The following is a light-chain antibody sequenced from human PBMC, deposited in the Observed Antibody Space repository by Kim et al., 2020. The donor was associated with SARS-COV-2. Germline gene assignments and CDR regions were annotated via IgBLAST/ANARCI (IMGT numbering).Light chain of an antibody. CDR1: QSITSR. CDR2: MTS. J-gene: IGKJ2*01. V-gene: IGKV1-5*03. CDR3: QQYNNYPVT. Sequence: SEGDRVTTPGRASQSITSRWAWNQQKPAKAPKLLLYMTSTLQSGVPSRFSGSGSGTEFTLTISSLHPDDSATYYCQQYNNYPVTFGQGTKLEI.